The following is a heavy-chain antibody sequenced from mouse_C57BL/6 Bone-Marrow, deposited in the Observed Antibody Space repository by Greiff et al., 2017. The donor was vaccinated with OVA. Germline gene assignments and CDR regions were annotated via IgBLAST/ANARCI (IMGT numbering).Heavy chain of an antibody. J-gene: IGHJ4*01. CDR2: INPNNGGT. CDR3: ARSRDGPRGYYYAMDY. CDR1: GYTFTDYY. Sequence: VQLQQSGPELVKPGASVKISCKASGYTFTDYYMNWVKQSHGKSLEWIGDINPNNGGTSYNQKFKGKATLTVDKSSSTAYMELRSLTSEDSAVYYCARSRDGPRGYYYAMDYWGQGTSVTVSS. D-gene: IGHD2-3*01. V-gene: IGHV1-26*01.